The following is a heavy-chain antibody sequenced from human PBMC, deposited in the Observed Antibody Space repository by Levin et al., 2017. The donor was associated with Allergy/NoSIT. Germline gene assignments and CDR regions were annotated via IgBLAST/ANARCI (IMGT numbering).Heavy chain of an antibody. V-gene: IGHV4-34*01. Sequence: SETLSLTCAVYGGSFSGYYWSWIRQPPGKGLEWIGEINHSGSTNYNPSLKSRVTISVDTSKNQFSLKLSSVTAADTAVYYCARGRTAMVDYWGQGTLVTVSS. D-gene: IGHD5-18*01. CDR1: GGSFSGYY. CDR3: ARGRTAMVDY. J-gene: IGHJ4*02. CDR2: INHSGST.